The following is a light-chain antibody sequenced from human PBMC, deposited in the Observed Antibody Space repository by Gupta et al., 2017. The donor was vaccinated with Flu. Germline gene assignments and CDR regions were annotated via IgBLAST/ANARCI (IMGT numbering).Light chain of an antibody. Sequence: RVTISCSGGNSNIGINYVYWYQQLPGAAPKLLIYRSNQRPSGVPDRFSGSKSGTSASLAISGLRSEDEADDYCAAWDDSLSGVVFGGGTKLTVL. CDR1: NSNIGINY. V-gene: IGLV1-47*01. J-gene: IGLJ2*01. CDR3: AAWDDSLSGVV. CDR2: RSN.